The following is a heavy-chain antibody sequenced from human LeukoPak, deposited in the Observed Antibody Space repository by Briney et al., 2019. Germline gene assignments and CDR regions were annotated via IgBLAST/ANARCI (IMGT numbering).Heavy chain of an antibody. CDR2: IYSGDST. D-gene: IGHD1-26*01. CDR3: ARVGTTSAAVVFDN. J-gene: IGHJ4*02. Sequence: GGSLRLSCADSRFTVSSNYMSWVRQAPGKGLEWGSIIYSGDSTYYTDSVKGRFTISRDNSKNTLYLQMNSLRAEDTAVYYCARVGTTSAAVVFDNWGEGTLVTVSS. CDR1: RFTVSSNY. V-gene: IGHV3-66*02.